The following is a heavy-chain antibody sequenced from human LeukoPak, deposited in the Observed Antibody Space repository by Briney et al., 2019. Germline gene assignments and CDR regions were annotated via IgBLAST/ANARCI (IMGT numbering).Heavy chain of an antibody. J-gene: IGHJ4*02. CDR3: ARQYCSCGSCYSDY. D-gene: IGHD2-15*01. CDR2: IYPGDSDT. CDR1: GYSFTSYW. Sequence: NAVESLKISCKGSGYSFTSYWIGWARQMPGKGLEWMGIIYPGDSDTRYSPSFQGKVTVSADKSISTAYLQSSSLKASDTAMYYCARQYCSCGSCYSDYWGQGTLVTVSS. V-gene: IGHV5-51*01.